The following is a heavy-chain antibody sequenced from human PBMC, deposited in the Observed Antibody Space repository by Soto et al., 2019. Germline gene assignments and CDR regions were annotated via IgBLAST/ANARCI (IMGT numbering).Heavy chain of an antibody. J-gene: IGHJ4*02. V-gene: IGHV4-4*07. Sequence: LSLTFTVSGXSISSYYWSWIRQPAGKGMEWIGRIHATENTNYNPSLKSRVTMSIDTSNSHFSLKLTSLTAADTAVYYCARALSSKPGLYFDHWGQETLVTVSS. CDR2: IHATENT. CDR1: GXSISSYY. D-gene: IGHD6-6*01. CDR3: ARALSSKPGLYFDH.